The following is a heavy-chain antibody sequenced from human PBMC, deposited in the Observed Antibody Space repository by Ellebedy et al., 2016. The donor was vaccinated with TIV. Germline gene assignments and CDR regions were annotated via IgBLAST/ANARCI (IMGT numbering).Heavy chain of an antibody. Sequence: GESLKISCAASGFSFSSYIMNWVRQAPGKAPAWVSSISSDSSDLSYADSGKGRFTISRDDARNSVFLQMNSLRAEETAVYYCARSGELDSWGQGTLVTVSS. D-gene: IGHD1-26*01. CDR3: ARSGELDS. CDR1: GFSFSSYI. CDR2: ISSDSSDL. J-gene: IGHJ4*02. V-gene: IGHV3-21*01.